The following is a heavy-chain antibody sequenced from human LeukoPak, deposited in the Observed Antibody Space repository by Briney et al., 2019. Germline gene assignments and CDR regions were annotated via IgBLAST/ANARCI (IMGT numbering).Heavy chain of an antibody. CDR3: ARGAPSITIFGVVTRYLDY. CDR2: IYYSGSA. Sequence: PSETLSLTCTVSGGSISSYYWSWIRQPPGKGLEWSGYIYYSGSANYSPSLKSRVIISVDTSRNQFSLKLSSVTAADTAVYYCARGAPSITIFGVVTRYLDYWGQGTLVTVSS. V-gene: IGHV4-59*01. D-gene: IGHD3-3*01. J-gene: IGHJ4*02. CDR1: GGSISSYY.